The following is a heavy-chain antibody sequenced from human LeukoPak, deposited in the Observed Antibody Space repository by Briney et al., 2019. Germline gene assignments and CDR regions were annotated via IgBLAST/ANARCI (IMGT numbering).Heavy chain of an antibody. J-gene: IGHJ6*02. D-gene: IGHD3-16*01. CDR2: ISYSGTT. CDR1: GVSIGSDPYY. Sequence: PSETLSLTCTVSGVSIGSDPYYWGWIRQSPGKGLEWIGSISYSGTTYYNPSLKSRVTISADTSKNHFSLKLSSVTAADTAVYYCARHADRGNDYQGAMDVWGQGTTVTVSS. CDR3: ARHADRGNDYQGAMDV. V-gene: IGHV4-39*01.